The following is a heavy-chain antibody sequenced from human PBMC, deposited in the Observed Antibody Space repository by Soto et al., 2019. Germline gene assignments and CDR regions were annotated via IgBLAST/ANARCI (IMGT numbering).Heavy chain of an antibody. CDR2: IYPGDSDT. V-gene: IGHV5-51*01. Sequence: GESLKISCKGSGYSFTSYWIGWVRQMPGKGLEWMGIIYPGDSDTRYSPSFQGQVTISADKSISTAYLQWSSLKASDTAMYYCARRRAVAAHYYYMDVWGKGTTVTVSS. D-gene: IGHD6-19*01. J-gene: IGHJ6*03. CDR1: GYSFTSYW. CDR3: ARRRAVAAHYYYMDV.